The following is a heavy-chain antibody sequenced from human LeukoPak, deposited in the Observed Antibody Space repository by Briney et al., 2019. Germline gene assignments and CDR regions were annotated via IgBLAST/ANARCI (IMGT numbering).Heavy chain of an antibody. D-gene: IGHD5-18*01. V-gene: IGHV4-59*08. J-gene: IGHJ4*02. CDR2: IYYSGST. CDR3: ATARIQLWSRFDY. CDR1: GGSISSYY. Sequence: KPSETLSLTCTVSGGSISSYYWSWIRQPPGKGLEWIGYIYYSGSTNYNPSLKSRVTISVDTSKNQFSLKLSSVTAADTAVYYCATARIQLWSRFDYWGQGTLVTVSS.